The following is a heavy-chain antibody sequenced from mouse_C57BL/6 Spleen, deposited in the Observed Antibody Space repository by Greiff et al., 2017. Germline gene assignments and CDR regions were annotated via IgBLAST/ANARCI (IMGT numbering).Heavy chain of an antibody. J-gene: IGHJ3*01. CDR3: AREVDRSGQFAY. CDR2: IYPGDGDT. D-gene: IGHD3-2*02. CDR1: GYAFSSSW. Sequence: QVQLQQSGPELVKPGASVKISCKASGYAFSSSWMNWVKQRPGKGLEWIGRIYPGDGDTNYNGKVKGKATLTADKSSSTAYMQLSSLTSEDSAVYVCAREVDRSGQFAYWGQGTLVTVSA. V-gene: IGHV1-82*01.